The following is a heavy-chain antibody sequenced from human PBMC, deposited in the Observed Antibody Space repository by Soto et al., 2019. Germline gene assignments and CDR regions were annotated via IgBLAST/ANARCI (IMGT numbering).Heavy chain of an antibody. D-gene: IGHD6-13*01. CDR1: GYTFSNFW. Sequence: GESLKISCRCSGYTFSNFWIAWVRHLPGKGLEWMGIIYPGDHETRYSPSFHGKVTISADKSINTAYLKWSSLEASDSAFYYCARSPRSSPYFDYWGQGALVTVS. CDR2: IYPGDHET. J-gene: IGHJ4*02. CDR3: ARSPRSSPYFDY. V-gene: IGHV5-51*01.